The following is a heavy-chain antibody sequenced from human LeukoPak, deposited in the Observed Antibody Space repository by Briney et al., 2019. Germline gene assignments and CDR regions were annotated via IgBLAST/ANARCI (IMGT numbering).Heavy chain of an antibody. D-gene: IGHD3-3*01. Sequence: PSETLSLTCTVSGGSISSGGYYWGRIRQHPGKGLEWIGYIYYSGSTYYNPSLKSRVTISVDTSKNQFSLKLSSVTAADTAVYYCARGKAIGYYDFWSGSNNWFDPWGQGTLVTVSS. V-gene: IGHV4-31*03. CDR3: ARGKAIGYYDFWSGSNNWFDP. J-gene: IGHJ5*02. CDR1: GGSISSGGYY. CDR2: IYYSGST.